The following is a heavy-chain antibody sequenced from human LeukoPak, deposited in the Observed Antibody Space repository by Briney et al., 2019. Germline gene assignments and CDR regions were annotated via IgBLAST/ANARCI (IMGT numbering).Heavy chain of an antibody. CDR3: AREGIVVVPAATKKYYYYGMDV. CDR1: GDSASSTSAA. J-gene: IGHJ6*02. D-gene: IGHD2-2*01. CDR2: TYYRSTLYN. Sequence: QTLSLTSAISGDSASSTSAAWNWIRHTPSRGLEWLGNTYYRSTLYNDYAVSAKRRITINPDTSQTQFPLQLNSVTPEDTAVYYCAREGIVVVPAATKKYYYYGMDVWGQGTTVTVSS. V-gene: IGHV6-1*01.